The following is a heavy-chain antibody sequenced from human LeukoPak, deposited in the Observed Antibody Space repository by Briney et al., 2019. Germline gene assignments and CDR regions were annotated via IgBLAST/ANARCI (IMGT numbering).Heavy chain of an antibody. CDR1: GLTFSSYA. V-gene: IGHV3-30*04. CDR3: ARGPYYYDSSGYYPLLYYYGMDV. J-gene: IGHJ6*02. Sequence: GGSLRLSCAASGLTFSSYAMHWVRQAPGKGLEWVAVISYDGSNKYYADSVKGRFTISRDNSKNTLYLQMNSLRAEDTAVYYCARGPYYYDSSGYYPLLYYYGMDVWGQGTTVTVSS. D-gene: IGHD3-22*01. CDR2: ISYDGSNK.